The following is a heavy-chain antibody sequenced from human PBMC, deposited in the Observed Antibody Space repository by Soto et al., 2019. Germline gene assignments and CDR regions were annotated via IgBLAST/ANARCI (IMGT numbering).Heavy chain of an antibody. CDR2: IWYDGSNK. V-gene: IGHV3-33*01. Sequence: GGSLRLSCAASGFTFSSYGMHWVRQAPGKGLEWVAVIWYDGSNKYYADSVKGRFTISRDNSKNTLYLQMNSLRAEDTAVYYCASVRYGQDDWYFDLWGRGTLVTVSS. CDR1: GFTFSSYG. CDR3: ASVRYGQDDWYFDL. D-gene: IGHD3-16*01. J-gene: IGHJ2*01.